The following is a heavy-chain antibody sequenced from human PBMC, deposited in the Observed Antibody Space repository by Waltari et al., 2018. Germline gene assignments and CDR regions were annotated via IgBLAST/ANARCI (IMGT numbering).Heavy chain of an antibody. J-gene: IGHJ4*02. V-gene: IGHV4-31*03. D-gene: IGHD5-12*01. CDR2: IYHSGST. CDR1: GGSISSGLHY. CDR3: ARESGGFSGYGPFVY. Sequence: QVQLHESGPGLVKRSQTLSLTCTVSGGSISSGLHYWNWIRQHPGKGLEWSGYIYHSGSTYYNPSLKSRVTISVDRSKNQFSLNLTSVTAADTAVYYCARESGGFSGYGPFVYWGQGALVTVSS.